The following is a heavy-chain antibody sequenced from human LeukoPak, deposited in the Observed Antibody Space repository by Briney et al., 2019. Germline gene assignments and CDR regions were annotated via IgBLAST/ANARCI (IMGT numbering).Heavy chain of an antibody. D-gene: IGHD2-2*01. J-gene: IGHJ6*03. CDR2: IRYDGSNK. CDR1: GFTFSSYG. V-gene: IGHV3-30*02. CDR3: TKVGDTVVVPAAISGYYMDV. Sequence: GGSVRLSCAASGFTFSSYGMHWVRQALGKGLEWVAFIRYDGSNKYYADSVKGRFTISRDNSKNTLYLQMNSLRAEDTAVYYCTKVGDTVVVPAAISGYYMDVWGKGTTVTVSS.